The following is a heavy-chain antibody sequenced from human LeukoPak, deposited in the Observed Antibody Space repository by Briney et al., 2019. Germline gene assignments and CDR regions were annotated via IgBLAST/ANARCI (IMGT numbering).Heavy chain of an antibody. V-gene: IGHV3-64*01. CDR1: GFTFSSYA. CDR3: ARLIFGWFDP. CDR2: ISSNGGST. J-gene: IGHJ5*02. D-gene: IGHD3-10*01. Sequence: GGSLRLSCAASGFTFSSYAMHWVRQAPGKGLEYVSAISSNGGSTYYANSVKGRFTISRDNFKNTLYLQMGSLRAEDMAVYYCARLIFGWFDPWGQGTLVTVSS.